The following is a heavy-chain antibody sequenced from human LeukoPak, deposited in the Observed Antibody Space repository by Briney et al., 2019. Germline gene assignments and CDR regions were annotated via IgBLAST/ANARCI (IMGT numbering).Heavy chain of an antibody. Sequence: ASVKVSCKASGYXFTGYYIHWVRQAPGQGLEWMGWINPNSGSTNYAQKFQGRVTMTRDTSIGTAYMELSRLRSDDTAVYYCARVSLGYDYVWGSYQDWGQGTLVTVSS. D-gene: IGHD3-16*01. CDR1: GYXFTGYY. J-gene: IGHJ4*02. CDR3: ARVSLGYDYVWGSYQD. V-gene: IGHV1-2*02. CDR2: INPNSGST.